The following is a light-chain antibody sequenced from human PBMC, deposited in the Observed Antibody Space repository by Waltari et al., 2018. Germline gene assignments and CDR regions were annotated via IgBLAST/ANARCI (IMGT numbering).Light chain of an antibody. CDR1: QSINSW. CDR2: AAS. J-gene: IGKJ2*03. CDR3: QQYDDIPYS. V-gene: IGKV1D-13*01. Sequence: AIQMTQSPSSLSASVGDTVTITCHASQSINSWLAWYQQKPGKAPKPLIFAASSLQRGVPSRFGGSGSGTHYTLTINSLQPEDFATYFCQQYDDIPYSFGQGTKVEI.